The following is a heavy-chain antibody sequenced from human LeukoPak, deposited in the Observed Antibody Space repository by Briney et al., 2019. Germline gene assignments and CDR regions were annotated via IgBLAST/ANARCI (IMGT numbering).Heavy chain of an antibody. D-gene: IGHD1-26*01. CDR2: IKPSSGGT. J-gene: IGHJ4*02. Sequence: GASVKVSCKASGYTFTGYYVHWVRQAPGQGLEWMGWIKPSSGGTNYAQKFQGRVTMTRDTSISTAYMDLSRLRSDDTAVYYCARGSIVGATFDYFDYWGQGTLVTVSS. CDR1: GYTFTGYY. V-gene: IGHV1-2*02. CDR3: ARGSIVGATFDYFDY.